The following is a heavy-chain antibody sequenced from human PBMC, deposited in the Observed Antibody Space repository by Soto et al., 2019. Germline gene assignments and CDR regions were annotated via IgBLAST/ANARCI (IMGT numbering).Heavy chain of an antibody. CDR1: GGTFSSYA. CDR2: ISGSGGST. Sequence: SCKASGGTFSSYAMSWVRQAPGKGLEWVSAISGSGGSTYYADSVKGRFTISRDNSKNTLYLQMNSLRAEDTAVYYCAKGDAGSSWYYFDYWGQGTLVTVSS. V-gene: IGHV3-23*01. CDR3: AKGDAGSSWYYFDY. D-gene: IGHD6-13*01. J-gene: IGHJ4*02.